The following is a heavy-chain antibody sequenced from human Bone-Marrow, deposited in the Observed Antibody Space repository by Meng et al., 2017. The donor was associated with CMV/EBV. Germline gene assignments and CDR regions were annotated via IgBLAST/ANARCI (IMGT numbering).Heavy chain of an antibody. CDR1: GFTFSSYA. D-gene: IGHD5-18*01. Sequence: LSLTCAASGFTFSSYAMHWVRQAPGKWLEWVAVISYDGSNKYYADSVKGRFTISIDNSKNTLYLQMNSLRAEDTAVYYCARDGDPTAYFDYWGQGTLVTIYS. J-gene: IGHJ4*02. CDR2: ISYDGSNK. V-gene: IGHV3-30*04. CDR3: ARDGDPTAYFDY.